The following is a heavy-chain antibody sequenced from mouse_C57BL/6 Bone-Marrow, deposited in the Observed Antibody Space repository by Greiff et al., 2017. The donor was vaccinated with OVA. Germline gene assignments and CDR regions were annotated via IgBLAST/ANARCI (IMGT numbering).Heavy chain of an antibody. Sequence: EVQLVESGGDLVKPGGSLKLSCAASGFTFSSYGMSWVRQTPDKRLEWVATISSGGGYTYYPDSVKGRFTISRDNAKNTLYLQMSSLKSEDTAMYDCARHGDYGSFFDYWGQGTTLTVSS. CDR1: GFTFSSYG. J-gene: IGHJ2*01. D-gene: IGHD1-1*01. CDR3: ARHGDYGSFFDY. CDR2: ISSGGGYT. V-gene: IGHV5-6*01.